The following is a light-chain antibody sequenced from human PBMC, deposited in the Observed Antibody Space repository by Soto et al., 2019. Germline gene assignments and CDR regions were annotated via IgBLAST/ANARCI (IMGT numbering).Light chain of an antibody. J-gene: IGLJ2*01. CDR2: DVS. Sequence: QSALTQPASVSGSPGQSIAISCTGSSSDIGDYNYVSWYQQNPSTAPKLMLYDVSNRPSGVSNRFSGSMSGNTASPTISGLRHEEEGDYYCSSYTGSRTVVFGGGTKRTVL. CDR1: SSDIGDYNY. V-gene: IGLV2-14*01. CDR3: SSYTGSRTVV.